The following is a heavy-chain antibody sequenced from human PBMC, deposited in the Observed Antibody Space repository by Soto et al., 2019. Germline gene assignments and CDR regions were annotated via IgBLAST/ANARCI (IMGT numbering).Heavy chain of an antibody. CDR3: ARTTLYHIEGYYYYGMDV. V-gene: IGHV5-10-1*01. CDR1: GYSFTSYW. D-gene: IGHD4-17*01. J-gene: IGHJ6*02. Sequence: PGESLKISCKGSGYSFTSYWISWVRQMPGKGLEWMGRIDPSDSYTNYSPSFQGHVTISAEKSIITAYLQWSSLKASDTAMYYCARTTLYHIEGYYYYGMDVWGQETTVTVYS. CDR2: IDPSDSYT.